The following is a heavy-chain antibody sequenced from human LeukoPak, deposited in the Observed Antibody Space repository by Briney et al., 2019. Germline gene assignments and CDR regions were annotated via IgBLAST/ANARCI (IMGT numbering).Heavy chain of an antibody. D-gene: IGHD2-2*02. CDR1: GYRFTSYW. CDR3: ARHMESFTVPAAIPDY. V-gene: IGHV5-51*01. J-gene: IGHJ4*02. Sequence: HGESLKISCKGSGYRFTSYWIGWVRQMPGKGLEWMGIIYPGDSDTRYSPSFQGQVTISADKSISTAYLQWSSLKASDTAMYYCARHMESFTVPAAIPDYWGQGTLVTVSS. CDR2: IYPGDSDT.